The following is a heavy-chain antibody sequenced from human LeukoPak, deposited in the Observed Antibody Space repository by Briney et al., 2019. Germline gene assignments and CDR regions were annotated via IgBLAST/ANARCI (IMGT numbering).Heavy chain of an antibody. Sequence: SETLSLTCAVYGGSFSGYYWSWIRQPPGKGLEWIGEINHSGSTNYNPSLKSRVTISVDTSKNQFSLKLSSVTAADTAVYYCARGSRGIAAAGNWFDPWGQGTLVTVSS. CDR3: ARGSRGIAAAGNWFDP. CDR1: GGSFSGYY. J-gene: IGHJ5*02. V-gene: IGHV4-34*01. D-gene: IGHD6-13*01. CDR2: INHSGST.